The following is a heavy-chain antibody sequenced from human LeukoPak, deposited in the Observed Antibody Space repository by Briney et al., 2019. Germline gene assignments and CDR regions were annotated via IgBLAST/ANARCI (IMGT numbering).Heavy chain of an antibody. CDR2: INPNSGGT. CDR1: GYTFTSYD. CDR3: ARVEVDIVVVVAGGFDY. Sequence: GASVKVSCKASGYTFTSYDINWVRQATGQGLEWMGWINPNSGGTNYAQKFQGRVTMTRDTSISTAYMELSRLRSDDTAVYYCARVEVDIVVVVAGGFDYWGQGTLVTVSS. V-gene: IGHV1-2*02. J-gene: IGHJ4*02. D-gene: IGHD2-15*01.